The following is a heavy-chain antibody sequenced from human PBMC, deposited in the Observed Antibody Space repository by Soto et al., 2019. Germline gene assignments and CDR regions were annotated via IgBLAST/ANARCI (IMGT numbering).Heavy chain of an antibody. CDR1: GFSFSDNL. CDR3: ARDMMSVGPTATAAFDF. CDR2: INPDNGNT. J-gene: IGHJ3*01. Sequence: QVQLVQSGAEVRKPGASVNISCRASGFSFSDNLINWVRQAPGQGLEWMGWINPDNGNTRYSEKLQGRVTISTHSSASVEYVGVRDLTAEDTPVYYCARDMMSVGPTATAAFDFWGKGTMATVSS. D-gene: IGHD2-21*02. V-gene: IGHV1-3*01.